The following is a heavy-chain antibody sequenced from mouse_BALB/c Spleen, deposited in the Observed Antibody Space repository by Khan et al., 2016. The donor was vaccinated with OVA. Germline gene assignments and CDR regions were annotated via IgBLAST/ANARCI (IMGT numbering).Heavy chain of an antibody. CDR2: INTETGET. J-gene: IGHJ2*01. Sequence: LVESGPELKKPGETVKISCKASGYTFTDYSMHWVKQAPGKGLKWMGWINTETGETTYEDDFKGRFAFSLETSASTAYLQLNNLKNEDTATYFGARDRYDYFDYWGQGTMLTVSS. CDR1: GYTFTDYS. CDR3: ARDRYDYFDY. D-gene: IGHD2-14*01. V-gene: IGHV9-2-1*01.